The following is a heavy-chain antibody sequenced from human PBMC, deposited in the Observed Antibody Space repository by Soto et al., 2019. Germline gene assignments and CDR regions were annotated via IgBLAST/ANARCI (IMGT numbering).Heavy chain of an antibody. CDR1: GFTFSSYA. D-gene: IGHD3-10*01. Sequence: QVQLVESGGGVVQPGRSLRLSCAASGFTFSSYAMHWVRQAPGKGLEWVAIISYDGSNKYYADSVKGRFTISRDNSKNTLYLQMHSLRAEDTAVYYCARDLGYYDSGSYSNYYYGMDVWGQGTTVTVSS. CDR3: ARDLGYYDSGSYSNYYYGMDV. V-gene: IGHV3-30-3*01. CDR2: ISYDGSNK. J-gene: IGHJ6*02.